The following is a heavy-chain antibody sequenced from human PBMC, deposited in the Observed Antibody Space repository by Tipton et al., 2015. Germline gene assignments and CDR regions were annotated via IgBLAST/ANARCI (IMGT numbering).Heavy chain of an antibody. CDR3: ARDILPNWFDP. Sequence: TLSLTCTVSGGSISYYYWSWIRQPPGKGLEWIGYIYYSGSTNYNPSLKSRVTMSVDTSKNQFSLNLTSVTAADTAVYYCARDILPNWFDPWGQGILVTVSS. D-gene: IGHD2-21*01. CDR2: IYYSGST. J-gene: IGHJ5*02. CDR1: GGSISYYY. V-gene: IGHV4-59*01.